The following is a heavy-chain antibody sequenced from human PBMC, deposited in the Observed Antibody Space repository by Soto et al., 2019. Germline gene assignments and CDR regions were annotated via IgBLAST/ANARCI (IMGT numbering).Heavy chain of an antibody. D-gene: IGHD3-22*01. Sequence: ASVKVSCKASGYTFASYGINWVRQAPGQGLEFMGWISPYNGNTNYAQNLQGRVTMTTHTSTSTAYMELRSLRSDDTAVYYCARGSDRSGYCSYFGYRGQGTLDTGSS. V-gene: IGHV1-18*04. CDR2: ISPYNGNT. CDR3: ARGSDRSGYCSYFGY. CDR1: GYTFASYG. J-gene: IGHJ4*02.